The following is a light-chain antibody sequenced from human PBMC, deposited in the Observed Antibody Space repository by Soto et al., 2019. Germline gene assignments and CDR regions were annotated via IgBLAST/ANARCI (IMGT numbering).Light chain of an antibody. Sequence: IQMTQSPSSLSAYVGDRVTITCRASQGIRNDLGWYQQKPGKAPKLLIHAASSLESGVPTRFSGSGSGTDFTFTISSLQAEDFATYYCLQDYSYPWTFGQGTKVDIK. CDR3: LQDYSYPWT. J-gene: IGKJ1*01. V-gene: IGKV1-6*02. CDR2: AAS. CDR1: QGIRND.